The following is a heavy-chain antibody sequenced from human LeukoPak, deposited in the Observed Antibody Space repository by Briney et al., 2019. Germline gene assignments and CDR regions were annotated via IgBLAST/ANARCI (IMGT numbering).Heavy chain of an antibody. V-gene: IGHV1-18*01. CDR1: GGTFSRFA. D-gene: IGHD3-10*01. CDR2: ISAYNGNT. Sequence: ASVKVSCKASGGTFSRFAVSWVRQAPGQGLEWMGWISAYNGNTNYAQKLQGRVTMTTDTSTSTAYMELRSLRSDDTAVYYCARVILWFGEPRNWFDPWGQGTLDTVSS. J-gene: IGHJ5*02. CDR3: ARVILWFGEPRNWFDP.